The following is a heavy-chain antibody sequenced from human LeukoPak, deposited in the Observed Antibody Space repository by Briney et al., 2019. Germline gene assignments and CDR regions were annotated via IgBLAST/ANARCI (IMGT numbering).Heavy chain of an antibody. J-gene: IGHJ4*02. CDR2: ISHRGNT. CDR1: GGSISRSNR. D-gene: IGHD2-15*01. Sequence: SGTLSLTCAVAGGSISRSNRWHWVRQSPGKGLEWIGEISHRGNTDYNPSLKSRVTFSVDKTKNHFFLNLTSVTAADTAVYYCAREGSGKDLDYWGQGTLVSVSS. V-gene: IGHV4-4*02. CDR3: AREGSGKDLDY.